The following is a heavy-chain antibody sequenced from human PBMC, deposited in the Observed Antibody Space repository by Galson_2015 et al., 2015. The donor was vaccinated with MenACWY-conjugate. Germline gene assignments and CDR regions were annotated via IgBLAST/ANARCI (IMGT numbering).Heavy chain of an antibody. CDR2: IGWDDHK. D-gene: IGHD3-3*01. CDR3: ARIRRDFWSGDALYYYYYMDV. J-gene: IGHJ6*03. V-gene: IGHV2-70*11. Sequence: PALVKPTQTLTLTCTFSGFSLDTSGMCVGWIRQPPGKALEWLARIGWDDHKYYTTSLKTRLTISTDTSKNQVVLTLTNMDPVDTATYYCARIRRDFWSGDALYYYYYMDVWGKGTTVTVSS. CDR1: GFSLDTSGMC.